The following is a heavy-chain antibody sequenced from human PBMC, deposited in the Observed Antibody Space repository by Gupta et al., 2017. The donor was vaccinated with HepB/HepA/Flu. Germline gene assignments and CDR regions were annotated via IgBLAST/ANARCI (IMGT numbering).Heavy chain of an antibody. D-gene: IGHD3-22*01. J-gene: IGHJ6*03. CDR1: GGSFSGYY. CDR2: INHSGST. CDR3: ARGLVYYDSSGYLHTHYYYYYYMDV. V-gene: IGHV4-34*01. Sequence: QVQLQQWGAGLLKPSETLSLTCAVYGGSFSGYYWSWIRQPPGKGLEWIGEINHSGSTNYNPSLKSRVTISVDTSKNQFSLKLSSVTAADTAVYYCARGLVYYDSSGYLHTHYYYYYYMDVWGKGTTVTVSS.